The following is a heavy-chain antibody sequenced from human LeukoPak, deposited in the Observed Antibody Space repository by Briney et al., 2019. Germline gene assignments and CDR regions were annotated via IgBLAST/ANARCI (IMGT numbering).Heavy chain of an antibody. J-gene: IGHJ4*02. CDR3: AREAAGTLV. Sequence: PGGSLRLSCAASGFTFSSYAMHWVRQAPGTGLEWVSSISSSGSYIYYANSLKGRFTISRDNSKNSLYLQMNSLRAEDTAVYYCAREAAGTLVWGQGTLVTVSS. CDR1: GFTFSSYA. V-gene: IGHV3-21*01. D-gene: IGHD6-13*01. CDR2: ISSSGSYI.